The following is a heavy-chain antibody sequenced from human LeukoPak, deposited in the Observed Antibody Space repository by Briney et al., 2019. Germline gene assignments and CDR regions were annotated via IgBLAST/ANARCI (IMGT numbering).Heavy chain of an antibody. Sequence: PSETLSLTCTVAGGSISSYYWSWIRQPPGKGLEWIGYIYYSGSTNYNPSLKSRVTISVDTSRNQFSLKLSSVTAADTAVYYCARHVEVGYYYYYYGMDVWGQGTTVTVSS. CDR2: IYYSGST. J-gene: IGHJ6*02. V-gene: IGHV4-59*08. CDR1: GGSISSYY. CDR3: ARHVEVGYYYYYYGMDV. D-gene: IGHD1-26*01.